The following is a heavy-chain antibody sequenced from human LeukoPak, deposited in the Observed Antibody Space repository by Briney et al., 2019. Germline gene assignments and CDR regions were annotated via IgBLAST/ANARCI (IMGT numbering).Heavy chain of an antibody. CDR2: IIPIFGTA. CDR3: ARAKTAYCGGDCYSVSWYFDL. CDR1: GGTFSSYA. D-gene: IGHD2-21*02. V-gene: IGHV1-69*05. J-gene: IGHJ2*01. Sequence: GASVKVSCKASGGTFSSYAISWVRQAPGQGLEWIGGIIPIFGTANYAQKFQGRVTITTDESTSTAYMELSSLRSEDTAVYYCARAKTAYCGGDCYSVSWYFDLWGRGTLVTVSS.